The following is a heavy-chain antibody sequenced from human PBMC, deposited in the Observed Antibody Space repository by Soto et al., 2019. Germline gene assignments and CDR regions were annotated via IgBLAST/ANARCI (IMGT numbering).Heavy chain of an antibody. Sequence: EVQLVQSGAEVKKPGESLRISCKGSGYSFTSYWISWVRQMPGKGLEWMGRIDPSDSYTNYSPSLQGHVTISADKSISTAYLQWSSLKASDSAMYYCARRQWPSLEAFDIWGQGTMVTVSS. D-gene: IGHD6-19*01. V-gene: IGHV5-10-1*01. CDR3: ARRQWPSLEAFDI. CDR2: IDPSDSYT. J-gene: IGHJ3*02. CDR1: GYSFTSYW.